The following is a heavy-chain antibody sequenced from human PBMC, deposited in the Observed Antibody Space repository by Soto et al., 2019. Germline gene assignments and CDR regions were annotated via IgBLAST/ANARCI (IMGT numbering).Heavy chain of an antibody. J-gene: IGHJ4*02. CDR2: IIPIFGTA. CDR3: AREDRITFGGVIVYYY. CDR1: GGTFSSYA. Sequence: SVKVSCKASGGTFSSYAISWVRQAPGQGLEWMGGIIPIFGTANYAQKFQGRVTITADESTSTAYMELSSLRSEDTAVYYCAREDRITFGGVIVYYYWGQRTLVTVS. D-gene: IGHD3-16*02. V-gene: IGHV1-69*13.